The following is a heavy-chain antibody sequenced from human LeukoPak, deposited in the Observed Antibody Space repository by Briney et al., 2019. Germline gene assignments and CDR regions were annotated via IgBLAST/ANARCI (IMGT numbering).Heavy chain of an antibody. V-gene: IGHV4-31*03. D-gene: IGHD4-17*01. J-gene: IGHJ5*02. CDR2: IYHSGTT. CDR1: GGAIISDGHY. CDR3: ARAVTRNWFDP. Sequence: SETLSLTCTVSGGAIISDGHYCTWIRQHPGKGLELIGFIYHSGTTYTNPSLNSRVDISMDTSKNQFSLTLTSVPAALTSIYFCARAVTRNWFDPWGQGTLVTVSS.